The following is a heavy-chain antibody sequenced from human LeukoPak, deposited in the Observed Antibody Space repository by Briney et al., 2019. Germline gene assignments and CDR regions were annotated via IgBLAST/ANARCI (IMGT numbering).Heavy chain of an antibody. J-gene: IGHJ4*02. CDR1: GYTFSSYA. CDR2: ISGSGGST. D-gene: IGHD5-24*01. Sequence: QFGGSLRLSCAASGYTFSSYAMSWVRQAPGKGLEWVSAISGSGGSTYYADSVKGRFTISRDNSKNTLYLQMNSLRAEDTAVHYCAKEVEMATISGGLNYWGQGTLVTVSS. V-gene: IGHV3-23*01. CDR3: AKEVEMATISGGLNY.